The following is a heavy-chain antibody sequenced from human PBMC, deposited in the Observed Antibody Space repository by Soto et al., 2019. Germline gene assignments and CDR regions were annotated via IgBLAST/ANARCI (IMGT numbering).Heavy chain of an antibody. V-gene: IGHV1-69*13. Sequence: ASVKVSCKAAGGTFSSYAISWVRQAPGQGLEWMGGIIPIFGTANYAQKFQGRVTITAGESTSTAYMELSSLRSEDTAVYYCARDRGIAAAGSHYRMDVWGQGTRVTVSS. D-gene: IGHD6-13*01. CDR2: IIPIFGTA. CDR3: ARDRGIAAAGSHYRMDV. J-gene: IGHJ6*02. CDR1: GGTFSSYA.